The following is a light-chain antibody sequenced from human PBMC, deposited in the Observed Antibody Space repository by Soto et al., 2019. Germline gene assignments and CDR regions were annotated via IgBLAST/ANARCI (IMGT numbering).Light chain of an antibody. J-gene: IGLJ2*01. CDR2: DVS. CDR3: CSYAGSYTYVV. V-gene: IGLV2-11*01. CDR1: SSDVAAYNY. Sequence: QSALTQPRSVSGSPGQSVTISCTGTSSDVAAYNYVSWYQQHPGKAPKLLICDVSRRPSGVPDRFSGSKSGNTASLTISGLQAEDEADYYCCSYAGSYTYVVFGRGTKLTVL.